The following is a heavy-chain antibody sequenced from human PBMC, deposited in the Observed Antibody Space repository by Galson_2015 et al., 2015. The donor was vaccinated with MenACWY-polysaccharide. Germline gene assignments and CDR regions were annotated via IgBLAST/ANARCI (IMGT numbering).Heavy chain of an antibody. CDR3: ARNGTGDRGWLPLVYTSYYGVDV. CDR2: ISSDGSNK. V-gene: IGHV3-30-3*01. CDR1: GFTFSNFE. D-gene: IGHD3-10*01. J-gene: IGHJ6*02. Sequence: SLRLSCAASGFTFSNFEMHWVRQAPGTGLEGVADISSDGSNKYYADSVKGRFTISRDNSKDTLYLQMNSLRLEDSAVYYCARNGTGDRGWLPLVYTSYYGVDVWGQGTPVTVTS.